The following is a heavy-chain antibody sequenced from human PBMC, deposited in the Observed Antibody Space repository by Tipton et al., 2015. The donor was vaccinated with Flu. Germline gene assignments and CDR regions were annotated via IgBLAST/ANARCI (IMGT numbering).Heavy chain of an antibody. CDR1: GLNFSSYG. V-gene: IGHV3-30*18. CDR2: ISLDGSNQ. D-gene: IGHD2/OR15-2a*01. CDR3: TKIIQLWSGDRDH. J-gene: IGHJ4*02. Sequence: SLRLSCAASGLNFSSYGIHWVRQAPGKGLEWVALISLDGSNQYYADSVKGRFAASRDNSENTLHLQMNSLRTEDTAVYYCTKIIQLWSGDRDHWGRGTLVTVSS.